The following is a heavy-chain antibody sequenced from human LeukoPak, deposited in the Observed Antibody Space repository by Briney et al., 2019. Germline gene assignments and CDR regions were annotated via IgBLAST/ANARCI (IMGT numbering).Heavy chain of an antibody. J-gene: IGHJ4*02. Sequence: GGSLRLSCAASGFTFSSYAMHWVRQAPGKGLGWVAVISYDGSNKYYADSVKGRFTISRDNSKNTLYLQMNSLRAEDTAVYYCAREGYSPSFDYWGQGTLVTVSS. CDR1: GFTFSSYA. D-gene: IGHD2-21*01. CDR3: AREGYSPSFDY. V-gene: IGHV3-30*04. CDR2: ISYDGSNK.